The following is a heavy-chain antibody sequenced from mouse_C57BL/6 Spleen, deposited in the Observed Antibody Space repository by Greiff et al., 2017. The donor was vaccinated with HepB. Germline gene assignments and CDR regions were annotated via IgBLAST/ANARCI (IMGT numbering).Heavy chain of an antibody. CDR2: INPSNGGN. J-gene: IGHJ4*01. CDR1: GYTFTSYW. V-gene: IGHV1-53*01. CDR3: ASAYYSNHHY. Sequence: QVQLQQPGPELVKPGASVKLSCKASGYTFTSYWMHWVKQRPGQGLEWIGNINPSNGGNNYNEKFKSKATLPVDNASSKAYMQLRSLTSADSAVYYFASAYYSNHHYWGQGTSVTVSS. D-gene: IGHD2-5*01.